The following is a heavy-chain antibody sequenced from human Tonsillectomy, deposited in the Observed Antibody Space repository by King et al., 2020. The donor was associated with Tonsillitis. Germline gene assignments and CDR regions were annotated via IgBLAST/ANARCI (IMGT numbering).Heavy chain of an antibody. J-gene: IGHJ4*02. CDR3: ARVGGNGVYFDY. D-gene: IGHD2-8*01. CDR2: ISSSSSYI. V-gene: IGHV3-21*01. CDR1: GFTFSSYS. Sequence: VQLVESGGGLVKPGGSLRLSCAASGFTFSSYSMNWVRQAPGKGLEWVSSISSSSSYIYYADSVKGRFTISRDNAKNSLYLQMNSLRAEDTAVYYCARVGGNGVYFDYWGQGTLVTVSS.